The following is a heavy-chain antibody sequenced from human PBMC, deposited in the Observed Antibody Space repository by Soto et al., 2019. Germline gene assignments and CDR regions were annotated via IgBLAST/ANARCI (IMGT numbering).Heavy chain of an antibody. J-gene: IGHJ4*02. D-gene: IGHD2-2*01. V-gene: IGHV1-69*13. Sequence: ASVKVSCKASGGTFSSYAISWVRQSPGQGLEWMGGIIPIFGTANYAQKFQGRVTITADESTSTAYMELSSLRSEDTAVYYCAREEDRYCSSTSCYFDYWGQGTLVTVSS. CDR1: GGTFSSYA. CDR2: IIPIFGTA. CDR3: AREEDRYCSSTSCYFDY.